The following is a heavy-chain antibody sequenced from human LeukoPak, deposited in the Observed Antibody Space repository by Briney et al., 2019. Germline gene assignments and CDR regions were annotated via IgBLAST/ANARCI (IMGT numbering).Heavy chain of an antibody. D-gene: IGHD3-10*01. CDR3: ARVFDYYGSGSLGFDP. CDR1: GGTFSSYA. CDR2: IIPIFGTA. Sequence: ASVKVSCKASGGTFSSYAISWVRQAPGQGLEWMGGIIPIFGTANYAQKLQGRVTMTTDTSTSTAYMELRSLRSDDTAVYYCARVFDYYGSGSLGFDPWGQGTLVTVSS. V-gene: IGHV1-69*05. J-gene: IGHJ5*02.